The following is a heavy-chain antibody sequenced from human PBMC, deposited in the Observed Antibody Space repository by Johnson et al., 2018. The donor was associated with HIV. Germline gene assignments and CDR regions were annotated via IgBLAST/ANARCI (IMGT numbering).Heavy chain of an antibody. V-gene: IGHV3-66*03. D-gene: IGHD1-26*01. CDR3: ARDNVFIGAPNERAFDI. CDR1: GFTVSSNY. Sequence: MQLVESGGGLIQPGGSLRLSCAASGFTVSSNYMSWVRQAPGKGLEWVSVIYSGGSTYYADSVKGRFTISRDNSKNPRYLQMNSLRGEDTAVYYCARDNVFIGAPNERAFDIWGQGTMVTVSS. CDR2: IYSGGST. J-gene: IGHJ3*02.